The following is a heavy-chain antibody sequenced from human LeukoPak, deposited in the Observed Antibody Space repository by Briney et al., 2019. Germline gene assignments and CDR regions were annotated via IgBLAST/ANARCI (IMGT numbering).Heavy chain of an antibody. Sequence: PSETLSLTCTVSGGSISNYYWSWVRQPPGEGLEWIGYIYYSGSTTYNPSLKSRVTISVDTSKNQFSLKLSSVTAADTAVYYCARRTYFDLWGRGTLVTVSS. J-gene: IGHJ2*01. CDR2: IYYSGST. V-gene: IGHV4-59*08. CDR3: ARRTYFDL. CDR1: GGSISNYY.